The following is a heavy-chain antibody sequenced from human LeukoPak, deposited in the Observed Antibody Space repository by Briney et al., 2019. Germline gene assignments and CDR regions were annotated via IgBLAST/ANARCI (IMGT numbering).Heavy chain of an antibody. J-gene: IGHJ4*02. CDR2: INHSGST. D-gene: IGHD6-6*01. CDR1: GGSFSGYY. CDR3: TRVKGPYSSSETYYFDH. Sequence: SETLSLTCAVYGGSFSGYYWSWIRQPPGKGLEWIGEINHSGSTNYNPSLESRVTISVDTSKNQFSLKLSSVTAADTAVYYCTRVKGPYSSSETYYFDHWGQGTLVTVSS. V-gene: IGHV4-34*01.